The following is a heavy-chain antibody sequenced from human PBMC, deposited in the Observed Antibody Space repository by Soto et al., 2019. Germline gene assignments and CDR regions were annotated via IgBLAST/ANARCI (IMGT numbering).Heavy chain of an antibody. CDR2: SRNKANSYSI. Sequence: EVQLVESGGGLVQPGGSLRLSCAVSGFTFSDYYMDWVRQAPGKGLEWVGLSRNKANSYSIEYAASVKDRFTISRDDSKNSLYLQMNSLKTEDTAVYYCARYSGSYRRAFDIWGQGTMVIVSS. V-gene: IGHV3-72*01. D-gene: IGHD1-26*01. CDR1: GFTFSDYY. J-gene: IGHJ3*02. CDR3: ARYSGSYRRAFDI.